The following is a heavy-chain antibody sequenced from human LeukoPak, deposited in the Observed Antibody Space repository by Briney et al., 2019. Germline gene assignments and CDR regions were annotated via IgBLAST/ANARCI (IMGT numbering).Heavy chain of an antibody. CDR3: ARSSGLGELNWNDEGRWFDP. J-gene: IGHJ5*02. CDR1: GYTFTGYY. V-gene: IGHV1-2*02. D-gene: IGHD1-1*01. CDR2: INPNSGGT. Sequence: ASVKVSCKASGYTFTGYYMHWVRQAPGQGLEWMGWINPNSGGTNYAQKFQGRVTMTRDTSISTAYMELSRLRSDDTAVYYCARSSGLGELNWNDEGRWFDPWGQGTLVTVSS.